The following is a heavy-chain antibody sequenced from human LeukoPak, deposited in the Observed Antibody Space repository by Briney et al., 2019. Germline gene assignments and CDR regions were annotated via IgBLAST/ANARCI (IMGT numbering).Heavy chain of an antibody. CDR2: IYPSGNT. D-gene: IGHD5-18*01. V-gene: IGHV4-4*07. CDR1: GGSISSYY. CDR3: AKGAGGFSYYNWFDP. Sequence: SETLSLTCTVSGGSISSYYWSWIRQPAGKGLEWIGRIYPSGNTNYNPSLKSRLTISLDTSKNQFSLNLKSVTAADTAIYYCAKGAGGFSYYNWFDPWGQGTLVTVSS. J-gene: IGHJ5*02.